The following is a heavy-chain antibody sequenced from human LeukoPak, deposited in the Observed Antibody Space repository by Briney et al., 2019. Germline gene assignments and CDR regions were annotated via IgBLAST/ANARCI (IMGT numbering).Heavy chain of an antibody. CDR2: IYHSGST. Sequence: SETLSLTCAVSGYSISSGYYWGWIRQPPGKGLEWIGSIYHSGSTYYNPSLKSRVTISVDTSKNQFSLKLSSVTAADTAVYYCARHWQWLRSLAGPFDIWGQGTMVTVSS. J-gene: IGHJ3*02. CDR1: GYSISSGYY. CDR3: ARHWQWLRSLAGPFDI. D-gene: IGHD5-12*01. V-gene: IGHV4-38-2*01.